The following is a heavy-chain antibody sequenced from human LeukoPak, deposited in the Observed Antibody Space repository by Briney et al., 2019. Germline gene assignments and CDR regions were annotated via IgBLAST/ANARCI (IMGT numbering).Heavy chain of an antibody. CDR1: GGSFSGYY. D-gene: IGHD3-3*01. CDR2: INHSGST. CDR3: ARDPSSYDFWSGYTPGAFDI. J-gene: IGHJ3*02. V-gene: IGHV4-34*01. Sequence: SETLSLTCAVYGGSFSGYYWSWIRQPPGKGLEWIGEINHSGSTNYNPSLKSRVTISVDTSKNQFSLKLSSVTAADTAVYYCARDPSSYDFWSGYTPGAFDIWGQGTMVTVSS.